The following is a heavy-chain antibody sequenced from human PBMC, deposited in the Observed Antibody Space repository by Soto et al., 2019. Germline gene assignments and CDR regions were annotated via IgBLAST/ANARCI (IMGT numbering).Heavy chain of an antibody. CDR1: GGTFSSYA. Sequence: QVQLVQSGAEVKKPGSSVKVSCKASGGTFSSYAISWVRQAPGHGLEWMGGIVPLFNTSHYAQNFQGRVTITADELTNTAYMVLSSLRYEDTAVYYCARGGADCSSTSCYTPYYYYYGMDVWGQGTTVTVSS. CDR2: IVPLFNTS. CDR3: ARGGADCSSTSCYTPYYYYYGMDV. D-gene: IGHD2-2*02. V-gene: IGHV1-69*01. J-gene: IGHJ6*02.